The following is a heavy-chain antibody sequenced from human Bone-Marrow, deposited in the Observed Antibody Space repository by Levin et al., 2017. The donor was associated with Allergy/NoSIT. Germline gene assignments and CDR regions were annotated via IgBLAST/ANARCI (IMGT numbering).Heavy chain of an antibody. CDR3: ARDLEEDVVVAGAAYCSRGSCYAWDY. D-gene: IGHD2-15*01. CDR2: ISSRSGYE. CDR1: GFTFSSYS. V-gene: IGHV3-21*01. J-gene: IGHJ4*02. Sequence: KTGGSLRLSCAASGFTFSSYSMNWVRQAPGKGLEWVSSISSRSGYEYYADSVRGRFTISRDNTKNSLYLQMNSLGAEDTAVYYCARDLEEDVVVAGAAYCSRGSCYAWDYWGQGTLVTVSS.